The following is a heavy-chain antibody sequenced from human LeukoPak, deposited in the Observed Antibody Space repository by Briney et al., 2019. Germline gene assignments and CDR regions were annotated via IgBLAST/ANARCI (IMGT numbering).Heavy chain of an antibody. V-gene: IGHV1-18*01. Sequence: ASVKVSCKASGYTFTSYGISWVRQAPGQGLEWMGWISAYNGNTNYAQKLQGRVTMTTDTSTSAAYMGLRSLRSDDTAVYYCARVDEYCSSTSCLVDYWGQGTLVTVSS. J-gene: IGHJ4*02. CDR3: ARVDEYCSSTSCLVDY. CDR2: ISAYNGNT. CDR1: GYTFTSYG. D-gene: IGHD2-2*01.